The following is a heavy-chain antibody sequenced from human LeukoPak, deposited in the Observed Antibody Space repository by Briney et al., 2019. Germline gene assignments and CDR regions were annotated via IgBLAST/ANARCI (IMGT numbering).Heavy chain of an antibody. CDR3: ARGRFPTKRSAYYYGAFDI. D-gene: IGHD3-22*01. Sequence: GSVNDSRKASGYTFTHYYMHWVRQPACQGLAWMGIVNPSGGSTSYAQQFQGRVTMTRDTSTSTVYMELSSLRSEDTALYYCARGRFPTKRSAYYYGAFDIWGQGTMVTVSS. CDR2: VNPSGGST. CDR1: GYTFTHYY. J-gene: IGHJ3*02. V-gene: IGHV1-46*01.